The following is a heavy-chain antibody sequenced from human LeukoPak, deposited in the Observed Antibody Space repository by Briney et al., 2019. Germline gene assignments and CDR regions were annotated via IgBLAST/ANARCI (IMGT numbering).Heavy chain of an antibody. D-gene: IGHD3-16*01. J-gene: IGHJ4*02. CDR3: ARDLDGEMITFGGVKGY. V-gene: IGHV1-69*13. CDR1: GGTFNSHA. CDR2: IIPMYGTA. Sequence: SVKVSCKASGGTFNSHAISWVRQAPGQGLEWMGGIIPMYGTASYAQKFQGRLTITAEDSTSTAHMELSSLRSEDTAVYLCARDLDGEMITFGGVKGYWGQGTLVTVSS.